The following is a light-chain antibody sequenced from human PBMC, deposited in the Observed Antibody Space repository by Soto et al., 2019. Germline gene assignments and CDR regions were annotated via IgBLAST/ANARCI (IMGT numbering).Light chain of an antibody. Sequence: QSVLTQPASVSGSPGQSITISCTGTSSDFGSYNLVSWYQHHPGKAPKLMIYEVIKWPAGVSNRFSGSKSGNTASLTISGLQAEDEADYYCCSYVGSTSFYVFGTGTKLTVL. CDR2: EVI. CDR3: CSYVGSTSFYV. CDR1: SSDFGSYNL. J-gene: IGLJ1*01. V-gene: IGLV2-23*02.